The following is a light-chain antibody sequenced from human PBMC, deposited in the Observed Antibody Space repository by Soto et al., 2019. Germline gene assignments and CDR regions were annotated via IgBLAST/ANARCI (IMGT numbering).Light chain of an antibody. CDR1: SSDVGGYNS. J-gene: IGLJ1*01. CDR3: SSYTTSSTLLYV. Sequence: QSALTQPASVSGSPGQSITISCTGTSSDVGGYNSVCWYQQHPGKAPKLMFYEVSNRPSGVSNRFSGSKSGNTASLTISGLQAEDEADYYCSSYTTSSTLLYVFGTGTKLTVL. V-gene: IGLV2-14*01. CDR2: EVS.